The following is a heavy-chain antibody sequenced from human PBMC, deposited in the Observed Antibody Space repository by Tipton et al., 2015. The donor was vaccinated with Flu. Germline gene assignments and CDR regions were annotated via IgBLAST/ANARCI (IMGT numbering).Heavy chain of an antibody. CDR1: GGSISSYY. Sequence: TLSLTCTVSGGSISSYYWSWIRQPPGKGLEWIGYIYYSGSTNYNPSLKSRVTISVDTSKNQFSLKLSSVTAADTAVYYCARSLRVNYDFWSGYYWESEYNWFGPWGQGTLVTVSS. CDR2: IYYSGST. V-gene: IGHV4-59*01. J-gene: IGHJ5*02. D-gene: IGHD3-3*01. CDR3: ARSLRVNYDFWSGYYWESEYNWFGP.